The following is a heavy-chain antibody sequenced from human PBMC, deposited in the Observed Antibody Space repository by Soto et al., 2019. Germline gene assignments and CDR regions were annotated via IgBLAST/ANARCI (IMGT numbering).Heavy chain of an antibody. CDR2: IYWDADK. CDR3: AYLPCSGGSCYWFSFSGMDV. Sequence: QITLKESGPTLVKPTQTLTLTCTFSGFSLSTSGVGVAWIRQPPGEALEWLALIYWDADKRYRPSLESRLTITKDSSKNQVVLTMTSMDSVDTATYYCAYLPCSGGSCYWFSFSGMDVWGQGTTVTVSS. V-gene: IGHV2-5*02. D-gene: IGHD2-15*01. J-gene: IGHJ6*02. CDR1: GFSLSTSGVG.